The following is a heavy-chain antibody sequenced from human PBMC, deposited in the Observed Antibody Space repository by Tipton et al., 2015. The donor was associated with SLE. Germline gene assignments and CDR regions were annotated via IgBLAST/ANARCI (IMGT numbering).Heavy chain of an antibody. J-gene: IGHJ4*02. CDR1: GFTFSSYW. CDR3: ARDRGRFLDY. Sequence: SLRLSCAASGFTFSSYWMHWVRQAPGKGLVWVSHINSDGSSTSYADSVKGRFTISRDNAKNTVYLQMNSLRAEDTAVYYCARDRGRFLDYWGQGTLVTVSS. CDR2: INSDGSST. D-gene: IGHD3-3*01. V-gene: IGHV3-74*01.